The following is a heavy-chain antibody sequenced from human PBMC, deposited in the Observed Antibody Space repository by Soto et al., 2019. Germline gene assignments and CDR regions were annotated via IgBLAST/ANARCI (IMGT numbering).Heavy chain of an antibody. D-gene: IGHD3-22*01. CDR1: GFTFSSYG. Sequence: QVQLVESGGGVVQPGRSLRLSCAASGFTFSSYGMHWVRQAPGKGLEWVATIWYDGSNKYYADFVKGRFTISRDDSTDTLYRHMNSLRAEDTAVYYCARGQFDDSSGGFDYWGQGTLVTVSS. CDR3: ARGQFDDSSGGFDY. J-gene: IGHJ4*02. V-gene: IGHV3-33*01. CDR2: IWYDGSNK.